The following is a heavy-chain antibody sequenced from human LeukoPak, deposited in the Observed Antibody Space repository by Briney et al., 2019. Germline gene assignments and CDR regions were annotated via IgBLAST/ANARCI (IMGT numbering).Heavy chain of an antibody. CDR1: GFTFSSYA. J-gene: IGHJ5*02. Sequence: GGSLRLSCAASGFTFSSYAMSWVRQAPGKGLEWVSAISGSGGSTYYADSVKGRFTISRDNSKNTLYLQMNSLRAEDTAVYYCAKDGPYSSSWYGNHYNWFDPWGQGTLVTVSS. CDR2: ISGSGGST. CDR3: AKDGPYSSSWYGNHYNWFDP. D-gene: IGHD6-13*01. V-gene: IGHV3-23*01.